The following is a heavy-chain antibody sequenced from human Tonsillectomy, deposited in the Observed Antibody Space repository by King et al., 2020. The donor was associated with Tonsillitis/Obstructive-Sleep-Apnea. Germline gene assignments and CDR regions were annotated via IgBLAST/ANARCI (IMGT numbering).Heavy chain of an antibody. Sequence: QLQESGPGLVKPSETLSLTCTVSGGSISIYYWSWIRQAPGKGLEWIGYISYTGDTNYNPSLKSRVTISVDTSKNQFSLKLRSVTAADTAVYYCARDIPHYGGNSGYFDLWGRGTLVTVSS. J-gene: IGHJ2*01. CDR2: ISYTGDT. D-gene: IGHD4-23*01. CDR1: GGSISIYY. V-gene: IGHV4-59*01. CDR3: ARDIPHYGGNSGYFDL.